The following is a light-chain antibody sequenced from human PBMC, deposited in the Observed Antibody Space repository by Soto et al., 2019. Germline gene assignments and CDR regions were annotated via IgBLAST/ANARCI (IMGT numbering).Light chain of an antibody. J-gene: IGLJ1*01. CDR2: DDN. CDR3: GSWDSSLSAYV. Sequence: QSVLTHPPSVSAAPGQKGTSSCSGSSSNIGGNSVSWYQQLPGTAPKLLIYDDNKRPSGIPDRFSGSKSGTSATLGITGFQTGDEADYYCGSWDSSLSAYVFGTGTKVNVL. V-gene: IGLV1-51*01. CDR1: SSNIGGNS.